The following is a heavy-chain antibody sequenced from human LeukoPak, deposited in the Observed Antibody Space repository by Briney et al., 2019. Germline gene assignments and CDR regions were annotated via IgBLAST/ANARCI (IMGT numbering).Heavy chain of an antibody. J-gene: IGHJ4*02. CDR1: GGSISTYY. D-gene: IGHD2-2*03. V-gene: IGHV4-59*01. CDR3: ARDPQYTFGYPTCDY. CDR2: ISYGNT. Sequence: SETLSLTCSVSGGSISTYYWNWIRQTPGKGLEWIGHISYGNTDYNPSLKSRVTISVDTSKNQFSLKLTSVTAADTAVYYCARDPQYTFGYPTCDYWGQGTLVTVSS.